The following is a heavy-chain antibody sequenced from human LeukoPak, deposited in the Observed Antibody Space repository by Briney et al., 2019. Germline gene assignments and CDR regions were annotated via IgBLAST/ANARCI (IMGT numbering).Heavy chain of an antibody. V-gene: IGHV4-34*01. D-gene: IGHD4-23*01. CDR2: INHSGST. CDR3: ARVRWLLPVGY. CDR1: GVSFSGYY. Sequence: PSETLSLTCAVYGVSFSGYYWSWIRQPPGRGLEWIGEINHSGSTNYNPSLKSRVTISVDTSKNQFSLKLSSVTAADTAVYYCARVRWLLPVGYWGQGTLVTVSS. J-gene: IGHJ4*02.